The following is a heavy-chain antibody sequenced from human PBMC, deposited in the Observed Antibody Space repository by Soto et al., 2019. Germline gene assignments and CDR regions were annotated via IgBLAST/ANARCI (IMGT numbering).Heavy chain of an antibody. CDR2: ISSSSSTI. CDR3: ARDVREWGLNYHDR. CDR1: GFTFSTYS. J-gene: IGHJ5*02. Sequence: GGSLRLSCSVSGFTFSTYSMAWIRQAPGKGLEWLSYISSSSSTIYYADSVKGRFTISRDNAMNSLYLQMNSLRDEDTAVYYCARDVREWGLNYHDRWGQGTLVTVSS. D-gene: IGHD1-26*01. V-gene: IGHV3-48*02.